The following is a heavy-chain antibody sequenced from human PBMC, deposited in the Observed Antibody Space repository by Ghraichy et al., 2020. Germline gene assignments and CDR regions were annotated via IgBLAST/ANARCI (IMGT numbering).Heavy chain of an antibody. Sequence: GGSLRLSCEASGFPFSRYGMHWLRQAPGKGLEWLAVLWYDGSNKYYADSVTGRFAISRDNSKNTLYLQMNRLRVEDTAMYFCARGHSTNWFYFDIWGLGTLVTVSS. V-gene: IGHV3-33*08. D-gene: IGHD3-10*01. J-gene: IGHJ4*02. CDR3: ARGHSTNWFYFDI. CDR2: LWYDGSNK. CDR1: GFPFSRYG.